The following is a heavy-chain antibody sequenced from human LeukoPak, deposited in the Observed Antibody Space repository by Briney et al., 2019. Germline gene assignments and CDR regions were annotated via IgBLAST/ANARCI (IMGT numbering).Heavy chain of an antibody. Sequence: PGGSLRLSCAASGFTVSSNYMSWVRQAPGKGLEWVSVIYSGGSTYYADSVKGRFTISRDNSKNTLYLQMNSLRAEDTAVYYCAKTLHYGHFGKFDSWGQGTLVTVSS. CDR3: AKTLHYGHFGKFDS. CDR1: GFTVSSNY. J-gene: IGHJ4*02. D-gene: IGHD4-17*01. V-gene: IGHV3-66*01. CDR2: IYSGGST.